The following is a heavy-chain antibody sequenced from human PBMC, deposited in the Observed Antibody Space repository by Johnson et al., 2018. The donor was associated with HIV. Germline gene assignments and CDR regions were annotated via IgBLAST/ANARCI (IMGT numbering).Heavy chain of an antibody. CDR1: GFIVRSNY. CDR2: IYSGGST. J-gene: IGHJ3*02. D-gene: IGHD1-7*01. V-gene: IGHV3-66*01. CDR3: VLGGYNWNYNDAFDI. Sequence: VQLVESGGGLVQPGGSLRLSCAASGFIVRSNYMSWVRQAPGEGLEWVSVIYSGGSTYYADSVKGRFTISRDNSKNTLYLQMNSLRAEDTAVYYCVLGGYNWNYNDAFDIWGQGTMVTVSS.